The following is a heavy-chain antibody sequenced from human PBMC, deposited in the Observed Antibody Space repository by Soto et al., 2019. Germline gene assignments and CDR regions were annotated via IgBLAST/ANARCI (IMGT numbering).Heavy chain of an antibody. D-gene: IGHD6-19*01. J-gene: IGHJ4*02. CDR1: GYTFTSYY. V-gene: IGHV1-46*01. Sequence: QVQLVQSGAEVKKPGASVKVSCKASGYTFTSYYMHWVRQAPGQGLEWMGIINPSGGSTSYAQKFQGRVTMTRDTSTSTVYMELSSLRSEDTAVYYCARDRKGVAVAGNFAYWGQRTLVTVSS. CDR2: INPSGGST. CDR3: ARDRKGVAVAGNFAY.